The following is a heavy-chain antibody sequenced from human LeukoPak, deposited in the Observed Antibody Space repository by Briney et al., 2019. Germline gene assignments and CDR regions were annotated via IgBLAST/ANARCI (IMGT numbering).Heavy chain of an antibody. D-gene: IGHD1-26*01. CDR3: ARGGGSLHPH. CDR1: GFTFSSYS. Sequence: PGGSLRLSCAASGFTFSSYSMNWVRQAPGKGPEWVSSISSSSSYIYYADSVKGRFTISRDNSKNTLYLQMNSLRAEDTAVYYCARGGGSLHPHWGQGTLVTVSS. J-gene: IGHJ4*02. V-gene: IGHV3-21*01. CDR2: ISSSSSYI.